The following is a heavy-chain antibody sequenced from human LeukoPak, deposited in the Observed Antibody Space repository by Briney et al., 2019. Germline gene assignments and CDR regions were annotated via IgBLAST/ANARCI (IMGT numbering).Heavy chain of an antibody. Sequence: PSETLSLTCTVSGVSISSGDYYWRWIRQPPGKGLEWIGYIYYSGSTYYHPSLKSRVTISVDTSKNQFSLKLSSVTPADTAVYYCARFGGADHIAVAANGFDYWGQGTLVTVSS. V-gene: IGHV4-30-4*08. CDR1: GVSISSGDYY. CDR3: ARFGGADHIAVAANGFDY. D-gene: IGHD6-19*01. CDR2: IYYSGST. J-gene: IGHJ4*02.